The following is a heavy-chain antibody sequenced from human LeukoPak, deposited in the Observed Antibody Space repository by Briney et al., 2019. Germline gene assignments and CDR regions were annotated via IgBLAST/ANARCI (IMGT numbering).Heavy chain of an antibody. V-gene: IGHV3-23*01. J-gene: IGHJ4*02. CDR3: ARVVGSGWPYYFDY. CDR2: ISGSGDRT. Sequence: GGSLRLSCVASGFTFSAYWMHWVRQAPGKGLEWVSGISGSGDRTHYADSVKGRFTISRDNTKSTLYLQMNSLRAEDTAIYYCARVVGSGWPYYFDYWGQGTLVTVSS. CDR1: GFTFSAYW. D-gene: IGHD6-19*01.